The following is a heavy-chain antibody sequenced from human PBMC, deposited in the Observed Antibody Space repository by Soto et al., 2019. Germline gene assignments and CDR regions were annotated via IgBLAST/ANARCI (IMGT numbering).Heavy chain of an antibody. J-gene: IGHJ4*02. CDR2: ISAYNGNT. Sequence: ASVKISCKASGYTFTSYGISWVRQAPGQGLEWMGWISAYNGNTNHAQKLQGRVTMTTDTSTSTAYMELRSLRSDDTAVYYCARDRDFWGTFDYWGQGTLVTVSS. D-gene: IGHD3-3*01. V-gene: IGHV1-18*04. CDR3: ARDRDFWGTFDY. CDR1: GYTFTSYG.